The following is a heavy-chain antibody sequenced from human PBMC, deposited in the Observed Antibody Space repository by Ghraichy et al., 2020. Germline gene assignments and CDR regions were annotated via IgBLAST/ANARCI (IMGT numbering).Heavy chain of an antibody. CDR2: IKQDGSEK. J-gene: IGHJ6*03. CDR3: AREVILEWSLCGYHYYYYIDV. V-gene: IGHV3-7*03. Sequence: GGSLRLSCTASGFTFSRFSMSWVRQAPGKGLEWVANIKQDGSEKYYVDSVKGRFTISRDNTKKSLYLQMNSLRGDDTAVYYCAREVILEWSLCGYHYYYYIDVWGKGTTVTVAS. CDR1: GFTFSRFS. D-gene: IGHD3-3*01.